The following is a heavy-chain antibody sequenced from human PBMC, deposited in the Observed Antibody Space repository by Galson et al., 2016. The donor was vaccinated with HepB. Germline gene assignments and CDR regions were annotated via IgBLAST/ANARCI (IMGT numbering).Heavy chain of an antibody. D-gene: IGHD7-27*01. CDR3: AKGEVWGSRYFYGVDV. J-gene: IGHJ6*02. V-gene: IGHV3-30*18. CDR1: GYLFSAHG. CDR2: ISFDGKSK. Sequence: SLRLSCAVSGYLFSAHGMHWVRQAPGKGLEWVAIISFDGKSKNYVDYVKGRFTISRDNSKNTLYLEMNSLRAEDTAVYYCAKGEVWGSRYFYGVDVWGQGTTVTVSS.